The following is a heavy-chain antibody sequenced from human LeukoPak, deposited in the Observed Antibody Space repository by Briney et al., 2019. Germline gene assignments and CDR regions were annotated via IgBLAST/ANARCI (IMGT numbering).Heavy chain of an antibody. D-gene: IGHD3-22*01. Sequence: SGGSLRLSCAASGFIFSNYGMHWVRQAPGKGLEWVAFILYDGSNKYYADSVKGRFTISRDNSKNTLYLQMNSLRAEDTAVYYCAKGTRNYYDSSGYYLDPWGQGTMVIVAS. J-gene: IGHJ3*01. CDR2: ILYDGSNK. CDR1: GFIFSNYG. V-gene: IGHV3-30*02. CDR3: AKGTRNYYDSSGYYLDP.